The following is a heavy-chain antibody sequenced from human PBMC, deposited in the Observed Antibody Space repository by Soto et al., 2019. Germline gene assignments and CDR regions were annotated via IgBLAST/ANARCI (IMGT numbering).Heavy chain of an antibody. CDR3: ASGPNWATDW. V-gene: IGHV1-2*02. CDR1: GYTFTDYY. J-gene: IGHJ4*02. Sequence: QVQLVQSGAEVKKPGASVKVSCKASGYTFTDYYMHWVRQAPGQGLEWVGWIDPYRGGTNYAQKFQGRVTMTRDTSIITVYMEVSSLRSDDTAVYYCASGPNWATDWWGQGTLVTVSS. D-gene: IGHD7-27*01. CDR2: IDPYRGGT.